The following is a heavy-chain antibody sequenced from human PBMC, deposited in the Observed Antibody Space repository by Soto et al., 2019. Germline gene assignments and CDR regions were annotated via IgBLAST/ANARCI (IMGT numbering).Heavy chain of an antibody. CDR1: GFTFSSYA. D-gene: IGHD3-22*01. V-gene: IGHV3-23*01. CDR2: ISGSGGST. Sequence: GGSLRLSWAASGFTFSSYAMSWVRQAPGKGLEWVSAISGSGGSTYCADSVKGRFTISRDNSKNTLYLQMNSLRAEDTAVYYCVKFQYYYDSSGYPFLDWGQGTTVTVSS. CDR3: VKFQYYYDSSGYPFLD. J-gene: IGHJ6*02.